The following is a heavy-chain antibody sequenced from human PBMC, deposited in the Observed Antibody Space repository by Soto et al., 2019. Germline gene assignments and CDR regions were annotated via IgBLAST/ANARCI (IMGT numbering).Heavy chain of an antibody. Sequence: EVQLVESGGGLVQPGGSLRLSCAASGFTFSSYWMHWVRQAPGKGLVWDSRINSDGRSTSYADSVKGRFTISRDNAKNTLYLQMNSLRAEDTAVYYCARYNVDGSGTYALHYWGEGTLVTVSS. CDR1: GFTFSSYW. J-gene: IGHJ4*02. CDR2: INSDGRST. V-gene: IGHV3-74*01. D-gene: IGHD3-10*01. CDR3: ARYNVDGSGTYALHY.